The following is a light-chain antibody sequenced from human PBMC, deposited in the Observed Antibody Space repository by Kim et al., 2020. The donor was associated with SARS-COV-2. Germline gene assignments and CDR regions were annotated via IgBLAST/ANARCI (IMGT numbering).Light chain of an antibody. V-gene: IGLV2-23*02. CDR2: ELN. CDR1: SSDVGSYNF. J-gene: IGLJ3*02. Sequence: PGQSITISCTGTSSDVGSYNFVSWYQQHPGKAPKLMIYELNRRPSGVSHRFSGSKSGNTASLTISGLQAEDEADYYCCSYAGSREVFGGGTQLTVL. CDR3: CSYAGSREV.